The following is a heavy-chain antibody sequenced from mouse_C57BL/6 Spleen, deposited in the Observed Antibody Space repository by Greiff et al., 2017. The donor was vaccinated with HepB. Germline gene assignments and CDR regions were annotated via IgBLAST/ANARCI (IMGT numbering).Heavy chain of an antibody. J-gene: IGHJ2*01. CDR2: ISDGGSYT. CDR1: GFTFSSYA. Sequence: EVMLVESGGGLVKPGGSLKLSCAASGFTFSSYAMSWVRQTPEKRLEWVATISDGGSYTYYPDNVKGRFTISRDNAKNNLYLQMSHLKSEDTAMYYWARVEYYFDYWGQGTTLTVSS. CDR3: ARVEYYFDY. V-gene: IGHV5-4*03.